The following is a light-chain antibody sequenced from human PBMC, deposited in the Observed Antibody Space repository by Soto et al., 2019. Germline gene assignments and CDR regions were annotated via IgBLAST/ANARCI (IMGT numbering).Light chain of an antibody. CDR1: QSVSSY. CDR2: DAS. J-gene: IGKJ4*01. CDR3: QQRINWHPAIP. V-gene: IGKV3-11*01. Sequence: EIVLTQSPATLSLSPGERATLSCRASQSVSSYLAWYQQKPGQAPRLLIYDASNRATGIPARFSGSGSGTDFTLTISSLEPEDCAVYYCQQRINWHPAIPFGGGTKVEIK.